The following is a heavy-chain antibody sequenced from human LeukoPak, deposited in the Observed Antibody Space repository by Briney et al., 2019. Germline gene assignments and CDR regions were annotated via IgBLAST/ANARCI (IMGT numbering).Heavy chain of an antibody. CDR1: GGSISNYY. J-gene: IGHJ6*03. D-gene: IGHD2-15*01. V-gene: IGHV4-4*07. CDR2: IYTSGST. Sequence: SETLSLTCTVSGGSISNYYWSRIWQPAGKGLEWIGRIYTSGSTNYSPSLKSRVTISVDKSKNQSSLRLNSVTAADTAIYYCARGRLVVVGAIPPQYYYMDVWGNGATVTVSS. CDR3: ARGRLVVVGAIPPQYYYMDV.